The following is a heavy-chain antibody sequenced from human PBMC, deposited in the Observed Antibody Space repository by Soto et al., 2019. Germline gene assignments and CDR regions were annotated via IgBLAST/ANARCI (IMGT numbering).Heavy chain of an antibody. CDR3: ARVGGVAARTFDY. J-gene: IGHJ4*02. CDR1: GGSISPFY. D-gene: IGHD2-15*01. CDR2: LYYSGNT. Sequence: QVQLQESGPGVVKPSETLSLTCTVSGGSISPFYWSWVRQPPGKGLECIGYLYYSGNTNYNPSLKSRVTISVDASKHQVSLRLTSVTAADTAVYYCARVGGVAARTFDYWGQGTVVTVSS. V-gene: IGHV4-59*01.